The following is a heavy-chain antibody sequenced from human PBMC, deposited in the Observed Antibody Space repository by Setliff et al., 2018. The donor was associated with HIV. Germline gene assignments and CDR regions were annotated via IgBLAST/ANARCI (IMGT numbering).Heavy chain of an antibody. CDR2: IYYSGST. CDR1: GGSISSGSYY. D-gene: IGHD5-12*01. Sequence: SETLSLTCTVSGGSISSGSYYWNWIRQPAGKGLEWIGYIYYSGSTNYNPSLESRVTISVDTSKNQFSLKLSSVTPADTAVYYCARDHIVATIRDYYYGMDVWGQGTTVTVSS. CDR3: ARDHIVATIRDYYYGMDV. J-gene: IGHJ6*02. V-gene: IGHV4-61*10.